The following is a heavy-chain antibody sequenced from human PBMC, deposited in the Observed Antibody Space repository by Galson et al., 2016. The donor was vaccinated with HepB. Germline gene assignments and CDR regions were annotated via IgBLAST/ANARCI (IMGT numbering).Heavy chain of an antibody. CDR2: ISSTSHST. D-gene: IGHD3-3*01. CDR1: GFTFSSYA. CDR3: AKGWSGPDS. J-gene: IGHJ4*02. V-gene: IGHV3-23*01. Sequence: SLRLSCAASGFTFSSYAMTWVRQAPGKGLEWVSAISSTSHSTYYADFVKGRFTISRDNAKNTLFLQMDSLKIDDTAVYYCAKGWSGPDSWGQGTLVTVSS.